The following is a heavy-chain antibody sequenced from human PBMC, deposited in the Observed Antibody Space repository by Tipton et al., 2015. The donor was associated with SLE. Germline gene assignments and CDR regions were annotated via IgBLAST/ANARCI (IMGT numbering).Heavy chain of an antibody. V-gene: IGHV4-59*01. Sequence: TLSLTCTVSGGSISSYYWGWIRQPQGKGLEWIGYIYYSGSTNYNPSLKSRVTISVDTSKNQFSLQLSSVTAADTAVYYCSSLYPPRAFDSWGQWTMVTVS. CDR3: SSLYPPRAFDS. CDR1: GGSISSYY. D-gene: IGHD2-8*01. CDR2: IYYSGST. J-gene: IGHJ3*02.